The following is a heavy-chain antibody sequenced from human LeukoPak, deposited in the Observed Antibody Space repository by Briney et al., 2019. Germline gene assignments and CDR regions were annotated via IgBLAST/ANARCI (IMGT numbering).Heavy chain of an antibody. D-gene: IGHD5-12*01. CDR3: ARGGYSGYHFDY. CDR1: GFTFSSYG. V-gene: IGHV3-30*03. Sequence: GRSLRLSCAASGFTFSSYGMHWVRQAPGKGLEWVAVISYDGSNKYYADSVKGRFTISRDNSKNTLYLQMNSLRAEDTAVYYCARGGYSGYHFDYWGQGTLVTVSS. J-gene: IGHJ4*02. CDR2: ISYDGSNK.